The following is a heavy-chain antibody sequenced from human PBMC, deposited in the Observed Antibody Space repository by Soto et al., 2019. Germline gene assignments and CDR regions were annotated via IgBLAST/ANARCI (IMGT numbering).Heavy chain of an antibody. CDR2: INPSGGST. Sequence: GASVKVSCKASGYTFTSYYMHWVRQAPGQGLEWMGIINPSGGSTSYAQKFQGRVTMTRDTSTSTVYMELSSLRAEDTAVYYCAGVPRITMVRGVIEGAFDIWGQGTMVTVSS. D-gene: IGHD3-10*01. CDR3: AGVPRITMVRGVIEGAFDI. CDR1: GYTFTSYY. J-gene: IGHJ3*02. V-gene: IGHV1-46*01.